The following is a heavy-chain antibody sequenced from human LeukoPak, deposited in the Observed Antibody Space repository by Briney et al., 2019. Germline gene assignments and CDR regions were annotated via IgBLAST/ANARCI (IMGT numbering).Heavy chain of an antibody. V-gene: IGHV1-46*01. J-gene: IGHJ3*02. CDR2: NYPSGGIM. Sequence: ASVKVSCKCPGNTLTDYYMAWVRQGPGQGLELMVKNYPSGGIMSYTQKFQGRVTMTRDTSASTVYMELSSLRSDDTAVYYCARGYGSGSPDPFFDIWGQGTMVTVSS. D-gene: IGHD3-10*01. CDR1: GNTLTDYY. CDR3: ARGYGSGSPDPFFDI.